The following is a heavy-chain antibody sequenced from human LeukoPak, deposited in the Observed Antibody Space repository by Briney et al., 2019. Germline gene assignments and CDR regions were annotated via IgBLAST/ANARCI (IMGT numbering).Heavy chain of an antibody. CDR1: GGSISSSSYY. V-gene: IGHV4-39*07. CDR2: IYYSGST. D-gene: IGHD6-19*01. J-gene: IGHJ5*02. Sequence: SETLSLTCTVSGGSISSSSYYWGWIRQPPGKGLEWIGSIYYSGSTYYNPSLKSRVTISVDTSKNQFSLKLSSVTAADTAVYYCARGGWSFDPWGQGTLVTVSS. CDR3: ARGGWSFDP.